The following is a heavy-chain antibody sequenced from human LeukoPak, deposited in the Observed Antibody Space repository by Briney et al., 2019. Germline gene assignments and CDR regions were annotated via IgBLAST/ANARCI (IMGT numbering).Heavy chain of an antibody. CDR2: ISGSGSST. J-gene: IGHJ4*02. CDR3: AKRRDYFDH. Sequence: SGGSLRLSCAVSGFTFGDYYMSWIRQAPGKGLEWLSYISGSGSSTYYADSVRGRFTISRDNSQNSLYLQMNSLRTEDTAVYYCAKRRDYFDHWGQGALVTVSS. CDR1: GFTFGDYY. V-gene: IGHV3-11*01.